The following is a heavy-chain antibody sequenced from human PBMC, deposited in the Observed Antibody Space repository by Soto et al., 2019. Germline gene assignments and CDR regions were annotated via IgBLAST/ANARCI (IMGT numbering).Heavy chain of an antibody. CDR3: ARDKSYALAV. CDR1: GFDFSNSW. V-gene: IGHV3-74*03. CDR2: INSDGSST. D-gene: IGHD4-17*01. J-gene: IGHJ6*02. Sequence: EVQLVESGGGFVQPGGSLRLSCAASGFDFSNSWMHWVRQVPGKGLVWVSHINSDGSSTTYADSVKGRFTISRDNARTTVYLQLDSLRVEDTAVYYCARDKSYALAVWGHGTTVTVSS.